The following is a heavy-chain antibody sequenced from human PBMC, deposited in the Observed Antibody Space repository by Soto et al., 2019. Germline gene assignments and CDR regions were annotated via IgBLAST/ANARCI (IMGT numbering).Heavy chain of an antibody. CDR1: GFTFSSYG. D-gene: IGHD5-12*01. CDR3: AKDNGSGCDWLRVGDASDI. J-gene: IGHJ3*02. Sequence: QVQLVESGGGVVQPGRSLRLSCAASGFTFSSYGMHWVRQAPGKGLEWVAVISYDGSNKYYADSVKGRLTISRDNSMNMLXXQMNSLRGEDTAVYYCAKDNGSGCDWLRVGDASDIWGQGTMVTVSS. V-gene: IGHV3-30*18. CDR2: ISYDGSNK.